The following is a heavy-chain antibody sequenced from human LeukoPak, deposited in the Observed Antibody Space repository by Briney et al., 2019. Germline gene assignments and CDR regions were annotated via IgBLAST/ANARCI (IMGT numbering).Heavy chain of an antibody. CDR1: GFTFSNYD. Sequence: GRSLRLSCAASGFTFSNYDMHWVRQAPGTGLEWVAVISYDGSNKYYADSVKGRFTISRDNSKNTLYLQMNSLRGEDTAVYYCAHSAVAGYWYFDLWGRGTLVTVSS. J-gene: IGHJ2*01. D-gene: IGHD6-13*01. V-gene: IGHV3-30*03. CDR3: AHSAVAGYWYFDL. CDR2: ISYDGSNK.